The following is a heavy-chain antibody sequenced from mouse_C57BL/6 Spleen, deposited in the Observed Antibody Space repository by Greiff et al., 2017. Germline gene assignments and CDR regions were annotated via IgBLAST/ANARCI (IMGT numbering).Heavy chain of an antibody. D-gene: IGHD1-1*01. Sequence: VQLQQPGTELVKPGASVKLSCKASGFTFTSYWMHWVKQRPGQGLEWIGNINPSNGGTYYKEKLKSKATMTVDTSSSTAYMQISSQTSEDAAVYYCARNYGRGAMDYWGQGTSVTVSS. J-gene: IGHJ4*01. CDR3: ARNYGRGAMDY. CDR1: GFTFTSYW. CDR2: INPSNGGT. V-gene: IGHV1-53*01.